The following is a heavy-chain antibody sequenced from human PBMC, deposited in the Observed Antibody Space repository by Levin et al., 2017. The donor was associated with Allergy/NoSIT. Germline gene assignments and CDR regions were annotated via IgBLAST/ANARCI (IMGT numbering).Heavy chain of an antibody. CDR3: ARDSTGSGSFDY. Sequence: TGGSLRLSCAASGFTFSSYEMNWVRQAPGKGLEWISYISISGSGIYYADSVKGRFSISRDNAKKSLYLQMNGLRAEDTAVYYCARDSTGSGSFDYWGQGTLVTVSS. V-gene: IGHV3-48*03. CDR1: GFTFSSYE. J-gene: IGHJ4*02. CDR2: ISISGSGI. D-gene: IGHD3-10*01.